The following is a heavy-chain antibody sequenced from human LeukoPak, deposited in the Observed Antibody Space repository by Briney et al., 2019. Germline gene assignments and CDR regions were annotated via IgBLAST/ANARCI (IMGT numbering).Heavy chain of an antibody. CDR3: AGDTIVVPAGMGYYENSGYLFEY. CDR1: GGTFSSYA. J-gene: IGHJ4*02. V-gene: IGHV1-69*01. Sequence: ASVKVSCKASGGTFSSYAISWVRQAPGQGLEWMGGIIPIFGTANYAQKFQGRVTITADESTSTAYMELSSLRSEDTAVYYCAGDTIVVPAGMGYYENSGYLFEYWGQGTLVTVSS. CDR2: IIPIFGTA. D-gene: IGHD3-22*01.